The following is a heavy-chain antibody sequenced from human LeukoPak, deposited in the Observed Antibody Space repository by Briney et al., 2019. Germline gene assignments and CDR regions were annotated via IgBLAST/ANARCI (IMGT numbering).Heavy chain of an antibody. D-gene: IGHD5-18*01. Sequence: GGSLRLSCVASGLSFSSLWMSWVRQAPGKGLEWISAISGSGGSTYYADSVKGRFTISRDNSKNTLYLQMNSLRAEDTAVYYCAKDLGYSYGYGGDYWGQGTLVTVSS. CDR2: ISGSGGST. V-gene: IGHV3-23*01. CDR3: AKDLGYSYGYGGDY. CDR1: GLSFSSLW. J-gene: IGHJ4*02.